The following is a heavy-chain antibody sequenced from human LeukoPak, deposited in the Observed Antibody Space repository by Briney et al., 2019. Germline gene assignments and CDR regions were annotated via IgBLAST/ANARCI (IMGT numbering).Heavy chain of an antibody. CDR3: ARDPQLLDAFDI. J-gene: IGHJ3*02. V-gene: IGHV3-48*01. CDR2: ISSSSSTI. CDR1: GFTFSSYS. D-gene: IGHD2-2*01. Sequence: GGSLRLSCAAAGFTFSSYSMNWVRQAPGKGLEWVSYISSSSSTIYYADSVKGRFTISRDNAKNSLYLQMNSLRAEDTAVYYCARDPQLLDAFDIWGQGTMVTVSS.